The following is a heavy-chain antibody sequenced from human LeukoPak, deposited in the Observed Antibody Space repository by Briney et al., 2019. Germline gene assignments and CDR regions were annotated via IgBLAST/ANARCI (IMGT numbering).Heavy chain of an antibody. CDR2: IYYSGST. V-gene: IGHV4-39*01. CDR1: GGSISSSSYY. D-gene: IGHD1-26*01. CDR3: ARHGLSAWEGVLDGYFDL. J-gene: IGHJ2*01. Sequence: SETLSLTCTVSGGSISSSSYYWGWIRQPPGKGLECIGSIYYSGSTYYNPSLKSRITISVHSSKSQFSLRLSSVTAADTAVYYCARHGLSAWEGVLDGYFDLWGRGTLVTVSS.